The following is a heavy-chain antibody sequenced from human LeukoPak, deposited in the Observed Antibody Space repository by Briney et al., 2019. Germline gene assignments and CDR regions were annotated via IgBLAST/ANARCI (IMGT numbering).Heavy chain of an antibody. D-gene: IGHD6-13*01. CDR1: GGTFSNYA. CDR2: ISAYNGNT. J-gene: IGHJ5*02. V-gene: IGHV1-18*04. Sequence: GASVTVSCKASGGTFSNYAISWVRQAPGQGLEWMGRISAYNGNTNYAQKLQGRVTMTTDASTNTAYMELRSLGSDDTAVYYCARDVAFYGSSWHNWFDPWGQGTLVTVSS. CDR3: ARDVAFYGSSWHNWFDP.